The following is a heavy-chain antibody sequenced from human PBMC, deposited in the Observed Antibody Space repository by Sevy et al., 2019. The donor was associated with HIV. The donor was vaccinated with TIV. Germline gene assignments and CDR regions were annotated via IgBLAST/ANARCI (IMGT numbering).Heavy chain of an antibody. CDR3: AKAPITMVQGVIIGGMDV. Sequence: GGYLRLSCAASGFTFSSYAMSWVRQAPGKGLEWVSAISGSGGSTYYADSVKGRFTISRDNSKNTLYLQMNSLRAEDTAVYYCAKAPITMVQGVIIGGMDVWGQGTTVTVSS. V-gene: IGHV3-23*01. J-gene: IGHJ6*02. CDR2: ISGSGGST. D-gene: IGHD3-10*01. CDR1: GFTFSSYA.